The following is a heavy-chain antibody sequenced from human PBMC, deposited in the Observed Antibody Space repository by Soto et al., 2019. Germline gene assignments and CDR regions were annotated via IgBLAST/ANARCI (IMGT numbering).Heavy chain of an antibody. V-gene: IGHV3-30-3*01. D-gene: IGHD6-6*01. CDR2: ISSDIITT. Sequence: LRLSCSASGFTFSSYAMHWVRQPPGKGLEWVTLISSDIITTNYADSVKGRFSISRDNSRNTVYLQINSPRPEDTAVYFCARGRRYASSSIDSWGQGTLVTVSS. J-gene: IGHJ4*02. CDR3: ARGRRYASSSIDS. CDR1: GFTFSSYA.